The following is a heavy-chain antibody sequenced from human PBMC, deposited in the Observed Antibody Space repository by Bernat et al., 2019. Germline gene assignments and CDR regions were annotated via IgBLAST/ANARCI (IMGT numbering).Heavy chain of an antibody. CDR2: ISNSGLT. D-gene: IGHD6-19*01. V-gene: IGHV3-23*04. J-gene: IGHJ4*02. Sequence: EVQLVESGGGLVQPGGSLRLSCAASGFIFSNYAMSWVRQAPGKGLEWVSTISNSGLTYYVNSVKGRFTISRDNSKNTLYLRMSSLRAEDTAVYYCTKDVTPRSCLIDYWGQGTLVTVSS. CDR3: TKDVTPRSCLIDY. CDR1: GFIFSNYA.